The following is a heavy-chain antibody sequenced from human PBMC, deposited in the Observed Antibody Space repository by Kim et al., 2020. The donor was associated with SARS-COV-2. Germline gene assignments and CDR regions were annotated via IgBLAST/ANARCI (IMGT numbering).Heavy chain of an antibody. D-gene: IGHD5-18*01. J-gene: IGHJ6*02. CDR1: GGTFSSYA. V-gene: IGHV1-69*13. CDR2: IIPIFGTA. CDR3: ARGEYSYGRSRGGGPSNYYYGMDV. Sequence: SVKVSCKASGGTFSSYAISWVRQAPGQGLEWMGGIIPIFGTANYAQKFQGRVTITADESTSTAYMELSSLRSEDTAVYYCARGEYSYGRSRGGGPSNYYYGMDVWGQGTTVTVSS.